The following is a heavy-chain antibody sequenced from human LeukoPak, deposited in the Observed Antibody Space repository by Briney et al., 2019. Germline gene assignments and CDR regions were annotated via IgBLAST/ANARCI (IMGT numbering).Heavy chain of an antibody. CDR1: GGSINSGGYY. V-gene: IGHV4-31*03. CDR3: ARVSEGDGYSPFDY. J-gene: IGHJ4*02. D-gene: IGHD5-24*01. Sequence: SETLSLTCTVSGGSINSGGYYWSWIRQHPGKALEWIGYIYHSGSAYYNPSLKNRVTISVDTSKNQFSLKLSSVTDADTAVYYCARVSEGDGYSPFDYWGQGTLVTVSS. CDR2: IYHSGSA.